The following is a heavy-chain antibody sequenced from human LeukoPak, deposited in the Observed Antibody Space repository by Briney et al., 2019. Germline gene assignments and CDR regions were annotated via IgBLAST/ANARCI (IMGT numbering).Heavy chain of an antibody. V-gene: IGHV3-30*04. J-gene: IGHJ4*02. D-gene: IGHD3-3*01. CDR1: GFTFSTYN. CDR2: ISYDGSNK. Sequence: GGSLRLSCAASGFTFSTYNMHWVRQAPGKGLEWVAVISYDGSNKYYADSVKGRFTISRDNSKNGLYLQMNSLRAEDTAVYYCASGDYDFWSGYNAFDYWGQGSLVTVSS. CDR3: ASGDYDFWSGYNAFDY.